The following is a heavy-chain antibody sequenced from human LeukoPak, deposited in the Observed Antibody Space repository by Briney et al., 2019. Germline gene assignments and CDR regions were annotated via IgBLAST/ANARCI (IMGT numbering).Heavy chain of an antibody. J-gene: IGHJ6*02. Sequence: GGSLRLSSAASGFTFSSYSMNWVRQAPGKGLEWVSSISSSSSYIYYADSVKGRFTISRDNAKNSLYLQMNSLRAEDTAVYYCARDQAASRGGYYYGMDVWGQGTTVTVTS. CDR2: ISSSSSYI. D-gene: IGHD3-10*01. V-gene: IGHV3-21*01. CDR3: ARDQAASRGGYYYGMDV. CDR1: GFTFSSYS.